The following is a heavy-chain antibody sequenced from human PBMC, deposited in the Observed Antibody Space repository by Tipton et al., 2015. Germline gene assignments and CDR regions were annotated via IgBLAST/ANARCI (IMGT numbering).Heavy chain of an antibody. CDR3: ARDLEHGMDV. CDR2: ISYTETS. D-gene: IGHD5-24*01. V-gene: IGHV4-61*01. CDR1: GDSVSSGSYY. Sequence: TLSLTCTVSGDSVSSGSYYWSWIRQPPGKGLEWIGYISYTETSHYNPSIKSRVTISVDTSKNQFSLKLSSVTAADTAVYYCARDLEHGMDVWGQGTTVTVSS. J-gene: IGHJ6*02.